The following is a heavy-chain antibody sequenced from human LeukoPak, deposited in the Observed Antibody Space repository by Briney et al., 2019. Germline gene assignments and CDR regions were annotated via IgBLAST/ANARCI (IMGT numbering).Heavy chain of an antibody. D-gene: IGHD1-26*01. J-gene: IGHJ4*02. Sequence: GASVKVSCMASGYAFSTSGITWVRQAPGRGLEWMGWISVVNGNTSYAQKFLDRLTLTTDTATSTAYMELGSLTSDDTAVYFCTRSLVFWGQGTQVTVSS. CDR1: GYAFSTSG. CDR3: TRSLVF. CDR2: ISVVNGNT. V-gene: IGHV1-18*01.